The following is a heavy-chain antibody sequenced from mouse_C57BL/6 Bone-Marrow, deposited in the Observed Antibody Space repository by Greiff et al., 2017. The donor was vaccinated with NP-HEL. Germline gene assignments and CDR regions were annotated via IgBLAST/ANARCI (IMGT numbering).Heavy chain of an antibody. J-gene: IGHJ1*03. V-gene: IGHV1-81*01. CDR3: ARRYYSNLWYFDV. D-gene: IGHD2-5*01. CDR1: GYTFTSYG. CDR2: IYPRSGNT. Sequence: VQRVESGAELARPGASVKLSCKASGYTFTSYGISWVKQRTGQGLEWIGEIYPRSGNTYYNEKFKGKATLTADKSSSTAYMELRSLTSEDSAVYFCARRYYSNLWYFDVWGTGTTVTVSS.